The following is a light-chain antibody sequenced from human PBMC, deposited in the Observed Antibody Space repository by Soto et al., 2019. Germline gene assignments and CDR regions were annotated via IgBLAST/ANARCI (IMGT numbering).Light chain of an antibody. Sequence: EIVLTQSPATLSLSPGERATLSCRASRSVSSYLAWYQQQPGQAPSRLIYDASYRATGIPARFRGSGSGTDFTLTISSLEPEEVAVYYCQQRSNWPATFGQGTKVEIK. V-gene: IGKV3-11*01. J-gene: IGKJ1*01. CDR3: QQRSNWPAT. CDR1: RSVSSY. CDR2: DAS.